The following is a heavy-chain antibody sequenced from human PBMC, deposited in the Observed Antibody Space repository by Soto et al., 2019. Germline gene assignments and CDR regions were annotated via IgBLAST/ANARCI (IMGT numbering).Heavy chain of an antibody. J-gene: IGHJ3*02. CDR3: ARGVYSGGWYLAFDI. D-gene: IGHD6-19*01. CDR1: GYTFTSYG. V-gene: IGHV1-18*01. CDR2: ISAYNGNT. Sequence: ASVKVSCKASGYTFTSYGISWVRQAPGQGLEWMGWISAYNGNTNYAQKLQGRVTMTTDTSTSTAYMELRSLRSDDTAVYYCARGVYSGGWYLAFDIWGRGPMVTVSS.